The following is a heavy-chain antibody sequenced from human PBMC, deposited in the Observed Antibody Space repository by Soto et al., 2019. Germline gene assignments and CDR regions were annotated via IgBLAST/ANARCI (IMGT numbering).Heavy chain of an antibody. J-gene: IGHJ6*02. D-gene: IGHD2-15*01. V-gene: IGHV4-59*01. CDR1: GGSISSYY. CDR3: ARDSRVVVAAYSLLGMDV. Sequence: SETLSLTCTVSGGSISSYYWSWIRQPPGKGLEWIGYIYYSGSTNYDPSLKSRVTISVDTSKNQFSLKLSSVTAADTAVYYCARDSRVVVAAYSLLGMDVWGQGTTVTVSS. CDR2: IYYSGST.